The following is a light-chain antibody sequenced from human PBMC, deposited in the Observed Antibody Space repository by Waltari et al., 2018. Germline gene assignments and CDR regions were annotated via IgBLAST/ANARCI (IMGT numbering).Light chain of an antibody. CDR3: QVWDSSTVV. J-gene: IGLJ3*02. CDR1: KIVSKN. CDR2: RDS. V-gene: IGLV3-9*01. Sequence: SYELTQPLSVSVALGQTTKIPCGGNKIVSKNVHWYQQKPGQAPVLVIYRDSTRPSGIPERFSGSNSGNTATLTISGAQAGDEADYFCQVWDSSTVVFGGGTKLTVL.